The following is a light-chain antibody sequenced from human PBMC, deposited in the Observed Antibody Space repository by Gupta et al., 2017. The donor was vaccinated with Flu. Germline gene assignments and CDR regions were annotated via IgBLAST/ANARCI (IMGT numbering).Light chain of an antibody. CDR3: QQYGSSLFT. CDR2: GAS. Sequence: DRATLSCRASQSVINNYLAWYQQKPGQAPRLLIYGASTRATGIPDRCSGSGSGTDFTLTINRLEPEDFAVYYCQQYGSSLFTFGPGAKVDIK. CDR1: QSVINNY. V-gene: IGKV3-20*01. J-gene: IGKJ3*01.